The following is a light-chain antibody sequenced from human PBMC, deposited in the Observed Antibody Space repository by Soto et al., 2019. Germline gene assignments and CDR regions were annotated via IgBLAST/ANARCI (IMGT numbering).Light chain of an antibody. Sequence: DIPMSQSPSTLSASVGDRVTIPCRASQSISSWLAWYQQKPGKAPKLLIYDASTLESGVPSRFSGSGSGTEFTLTISSLQSEDFAVYYCQQYNKWPQTFGQGTRLEIK. CDR2: DAS. J-gene: IGKJ5*01. V-gene: IGKV1-5*01. CDR3: QQYNKWPQT. CDR1: QSISSW.